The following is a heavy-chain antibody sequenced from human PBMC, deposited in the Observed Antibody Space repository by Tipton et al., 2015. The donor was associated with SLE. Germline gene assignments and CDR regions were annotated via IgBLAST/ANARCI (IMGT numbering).Heavy chain of an antibody. CDR3: ARGGTLWYYYSYMDV. J-gene: IGHJ6*03. Sequence: TLSLTCTVSGGSISSYYWAWIRQPPGKGLEWIGCIYYSGSTNYNPSLKSRVSISVDTSKNQFSLKLSSVTAADTAVYYCARGGTLWYYYSYMDVWGKGTTVTVSS. CDR2: IYYSGST. V-gene: IGHV4-59*01. CDR1: GGSISSYY. D-gene: IGHD3-16*01.